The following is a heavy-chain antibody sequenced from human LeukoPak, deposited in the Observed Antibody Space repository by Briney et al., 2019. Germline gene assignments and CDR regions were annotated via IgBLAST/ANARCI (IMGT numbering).Heavy chain of an antibody. Sequence: GGSLRLSCAASGFTFSSYAMHWVRQAPGKGLEWVAVISYDGSNKYYADSVKGRFTISRDNSKNTLYLQMNSLRAEDTAVYYCARRGWELPHFDYWGQGTLVTVSS. D-gene: IGHD1-26*01. CDR3: ARRGWELPHFDY. J-gene: IGHJ4*02. CDR2: ISYDGSNK. V-gene: IGHV3-30-3*01. CDR1: GFTFSSYA.